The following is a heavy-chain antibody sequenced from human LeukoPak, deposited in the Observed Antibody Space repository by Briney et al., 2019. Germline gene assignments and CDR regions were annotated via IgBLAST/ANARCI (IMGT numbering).Heavy chain of an antibody. D-gene: IGHD6-19*01. Sequence: GGSLRLSCAASGFTFSSYAMSWVRQAPGKGLEWVSGISLDGATTYYAGSVEGRFTISRDNSKNTLYLQMNSLRAEDTAVYYCAREASIAVAAILGYWGQGTLVTVSS. CDR2: ISLDGATT. CDR1: GFTFSSYA. CDR3: AREASIAVAAILGY. J-gene: IGHJ4*02. V-gene: IGHV3-23*01.